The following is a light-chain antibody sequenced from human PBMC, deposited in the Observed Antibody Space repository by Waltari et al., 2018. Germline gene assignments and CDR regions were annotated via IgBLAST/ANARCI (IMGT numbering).Light chain of an antibody. CDR2: QDS. Sequence: SYELTQPPSVSVSPGQTASILCSGEKLGDKYACWYQQKPGQSPVLVIYQDSKRPSGIPERFSGSNSGNTATLTISGTQAMDEADYYCQAWDSSVVFGGGTKLTVL. V-gene: IGLV3-1*01. J-gene: IGLJ2*01. CDR3: QAWDSSVV. CDR1: KLGDKY.